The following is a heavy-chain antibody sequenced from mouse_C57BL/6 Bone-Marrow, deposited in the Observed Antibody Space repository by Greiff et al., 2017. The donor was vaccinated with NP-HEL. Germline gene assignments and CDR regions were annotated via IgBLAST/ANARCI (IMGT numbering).Heavy chain of an antibody. CDR2: IYPRDGST. CDR1: GYTFTSYD. J-gene: IGHJ3*01. Sequence: QVQLKESGPELVKPGASVKLSCKASGYTFTSYDINWVKQRPGQGLEWIGWIYPRDGSTKYNEKFKGKATLTVDTSSSTAYMELHSLTSEDSAVYFCARENSNYEAWFAYWGQGTLVTVSA. CDR3: ARENSNYEAWFAY. V-gene: IGHV1-85*01. D-gene: IGHD2-5*01.